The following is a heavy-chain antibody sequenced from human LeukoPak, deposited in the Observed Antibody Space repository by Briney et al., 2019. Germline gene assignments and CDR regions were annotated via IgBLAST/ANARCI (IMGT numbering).Heavy chain of an antibody. Sequence: PGGSLRLSCAASGFTFSDYYMSWIRQAPGRGLEWVSSISDDSNYIYYADSVKGRFTISRDNAKNSLSLQMNSLRAEDTAVYYCANHLACGSTTCPPFDSWGQGTLVTVSS. CDR2: ISDDSNYI. V-gene: IGHV3-11*06. CDR3: ANHLACGSTTCPPFDS. CDR1: GFTFSDYY. D-gene: IGHD2-2*01. J-gene: IGHJ4*02.